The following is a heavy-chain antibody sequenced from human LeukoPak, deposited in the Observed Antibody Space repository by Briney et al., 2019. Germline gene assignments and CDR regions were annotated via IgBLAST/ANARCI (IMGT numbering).Heavy chain of an antibody. D-gene: IGHD3-10*01. CDR2: IKQDGSEK. J-gene: IGHJ4*02. V-gene: IGHV3-7*01. CDR3: ARDARLIYYYGSGSYVDY. Sequence: GGSLRLSCAASGFTFSSYWMSWVRQAPGRGLEWVANIKQDGSEKNYVDSVKGRFTISRDNSKNTLYLQMNSLRAEDTAVYYCARDARLIYYYGSGSYVDYWGQGTLVTVSS. CDR1: GFTFSSYW.